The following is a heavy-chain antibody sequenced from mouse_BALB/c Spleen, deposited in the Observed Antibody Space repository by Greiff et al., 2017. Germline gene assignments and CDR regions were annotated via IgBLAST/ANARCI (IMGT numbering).Heavy chain of an antibody. CDR2: IRSKSNNYAT. J-gene: IGHJ4*01. CDR3: VREGRRESYGDY. D-gene: IGHD1-1*02. Sequence: GGGLVQPKGSLKLSCAASGFTFNTYAMHWVCQAPGKGLEWVARIRSKSNNYATYYADSVKDRFTISRDDSQSMLYLQMNNLKTEDTAMYYCVREGRRESYGDYWGQGTSVTVSS. V-gene: IGHV10-3*03. CDR1: GFTFNTYA.